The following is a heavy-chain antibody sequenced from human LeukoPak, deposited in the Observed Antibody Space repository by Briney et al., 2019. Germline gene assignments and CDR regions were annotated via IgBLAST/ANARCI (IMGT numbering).Heavy chain of an antibody. CDR2: IHHSGTT. CDR3: ARDLGSGWSPGY. J-gene: IGHJ4*02. D-gene: IGHD6-19*01. V-gene: IGHV4-38-2*02. Sequence: SETLSLTCIVSGYSIDSGYFWGWIRQPPGKGLEWIGNIHHSGTTYYNPSLKSRVTISVDTSKNQFSLNLTFVTAADTAFYYCARDLGSGWSPGYWGQGTLVTVSS. CDR1: GYSIDSGYF.